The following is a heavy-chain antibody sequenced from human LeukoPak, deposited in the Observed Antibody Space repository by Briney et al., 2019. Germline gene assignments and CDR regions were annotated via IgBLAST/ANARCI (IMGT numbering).Heavy chain of an antibody. Sequence: PSETLSLTCTVSGGSISSYYWSWIRQPPGKGLEWIGYIYYSGSTNYNPSLKSRVTISVDTSKNQFSLKLSSVTAADTAVYYCARLPKVGARGSRDYWGQGTLVTVSS. CDR2: IYYSGST. CDR1: GGSISSYY. J-gene: IGHJ4*02. D-gene: IGHD1-26*01. CDR3: ARLPKVGARGSRDY. V-gene: IGHV4-59*12.